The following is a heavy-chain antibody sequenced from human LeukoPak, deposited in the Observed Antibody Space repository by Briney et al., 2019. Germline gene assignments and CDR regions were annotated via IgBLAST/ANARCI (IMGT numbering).Heavy chain of an antibody. J-gene: IGHJ4*02. Sequence: SETLSLTCTASGGSISSYYWSWIRQPPGKGLEWIGYIYYSGSTNYKPSLKSRVTISVETSKNQFSLKLRSVTAADTAVYYCARVTGYMIEDYFDYWGQGTLVTVSS. CDR2: IYYSGST. CDR1: GGSISSYY. V-gene: IGHV4-59*01. D-gene: IGHD3-22*01. CDR3: ARVTGYMIEDYFDY.